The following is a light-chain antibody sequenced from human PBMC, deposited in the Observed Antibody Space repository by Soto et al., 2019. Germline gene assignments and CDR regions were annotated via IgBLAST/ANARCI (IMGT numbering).Light chain of an antibody. CDR1: QSVSSY. V-gene: IGKV3-11*01. CDR3: QQRSNWPPVT. Sequence: EIVLTQSPATLSLSPGERATLSCRASQSVSSYLAWYQQKPGQAPRLLIYDASNRATGIPARFIGSGSGTDFTLHISSLEPEDFAIYYCQQRSNWPPVTFGGGTKVEIK. J-gene: IGKJ4*01. CDR2: DAS.